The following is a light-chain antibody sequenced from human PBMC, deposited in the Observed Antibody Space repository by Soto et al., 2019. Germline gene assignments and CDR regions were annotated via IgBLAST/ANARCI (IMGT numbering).Light chain of an antibody. Sequence: QAVVTQEPSLTVSPGGTVSLTCAPPPPAVTSGHYPYWFQQKPGQAPRTLIYDTNNRHSWTPARFSGSLLGGKAALTLSGAQPEDEADYYCLLSSSGARVFGGGTKLTVL. CDR1: PPAVTSGHY. CDR3: LLSSSGARV. J-gene: IGLJ3*02. CDR2: DTN. V-gene: IGLV7-46*01.